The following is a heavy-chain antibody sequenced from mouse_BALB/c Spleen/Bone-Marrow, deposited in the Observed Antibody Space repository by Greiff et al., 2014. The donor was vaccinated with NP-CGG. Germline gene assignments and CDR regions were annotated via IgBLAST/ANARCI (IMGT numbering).Heavy chain of an antibody. Sequence: SGAELVKPGASVKLSCTASGFNIKDTYMHWVKQRPEQGLEWIGRIDPANGNTKYDPKFQGKATITADTSSNTAYLQLSSLTSEDTAVYYCARYDYGVYFDYWGRGTTLTVSS. CDR2: IDPANGNT. CDR3: ARYDYGVYFDY. D-gene: IGHD2-4*01. J-gene: IGHJ2*01. CDR1: GFNIKDTY. V-gene: IGHV14-3*02.